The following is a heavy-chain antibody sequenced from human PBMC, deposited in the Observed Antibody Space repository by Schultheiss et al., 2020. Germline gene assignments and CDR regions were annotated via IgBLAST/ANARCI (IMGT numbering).Heavy chain of an antibody. CDR1: GGSISPYY. CDR2: ISTSGNT. J-gene: IGHJ4*02. D-gene: IGHD1-26*01. V-gene: IGHV4-4*07. CDR3: ARGPSGNYYHLDY. Sequence: SETLSLTCTVSGGSISPYYWSWIRQPAGKGLEWIGRISTSGNTNFNPSLKSRVAMSVDTSKNQLSLKLSSVTAADTAMYYCARGPSGNYYHLDYWGQGTLVTVSS.